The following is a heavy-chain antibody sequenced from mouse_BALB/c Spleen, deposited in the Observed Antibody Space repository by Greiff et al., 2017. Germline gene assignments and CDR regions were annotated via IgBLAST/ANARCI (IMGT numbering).Heavy chain of an antibody. D-gene: IGHD2-10*01. CDR2: ISSGSSTI. Sequence: EVQRVESGGGLVQPGGSLKLSCAASGFTFSSFGMHWVRQAPEKGLEWVAYISSGSSTIYYADTVKGRFTISRDNPKNTLFLQMTSLRSEDTAMYYCARSYYGNYYAMDYWGQGTSVTVSS. J-gene: IGHJ4*01. CDR1: GFTFSSFG. CDR3: ARSYYGNYYAMDY. V-gene: IGHV5-17*02.